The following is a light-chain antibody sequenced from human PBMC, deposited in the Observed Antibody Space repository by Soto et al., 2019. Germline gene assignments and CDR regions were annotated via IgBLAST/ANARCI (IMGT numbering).Light chain of an antibody. CDR3: QQRSNLIT. CDR1: QSVSRY. CDR2: DAS. J-gene: IGKJ5*01. Sequence: EIVLTQSAATLSLSPGERATLSCRASQSVSRYLAWYQQKPGQAPRLLIYDASNRATGIPARFSGIGSGTDFTLTISSLEPEDFAVYYCQQRSNLITFGQGTRLEIK. V-gene: IGKV3-11*01.